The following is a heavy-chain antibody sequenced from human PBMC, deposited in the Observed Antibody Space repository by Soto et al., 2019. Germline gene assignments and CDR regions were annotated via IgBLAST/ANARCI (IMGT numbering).Heavy chain of an antibody. Sequence: GGSLRLSCAASGFTFSSYSMNWVRQAPGKGLEWVSSISSSSSYIYYADSVKGRFTISRDNAKNSLYLQMNSLRAEDTAVYYCARDRIAAAGDYYYYYYGMDVWGQGTTVTVSS. CDR3: ARDRIAAAGDYYYYYYGMDV. D-gene: IGHD6-13*01. V-gene: IGHV3-21*01. CDR1: GFTFSSYS. J-gene: IGHJ6*02. CDR2: ISSSSSYI.